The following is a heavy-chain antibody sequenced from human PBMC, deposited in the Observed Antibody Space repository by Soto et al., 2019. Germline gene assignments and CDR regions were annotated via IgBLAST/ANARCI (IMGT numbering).Heavy chain of an antibody. V-gene: IGHV3-23*01. J-gene: IGHJ4*02. CDR2: ISASGDNT. CDR1: GLTFISRA. D-gene: IGHD3-3*01. Sequence: GGPLRLSCAAAGLTFISRAMSWVRKTPGKGLDWVSIISASGDNTYYADSVKGRFTISRDNSKNTLYLQVNSLRAEDTAVYYCAKLTYSDLWSGSHDSWGQGTLVTVSS. CDR3: AKLTYSDLWSGSHDS.